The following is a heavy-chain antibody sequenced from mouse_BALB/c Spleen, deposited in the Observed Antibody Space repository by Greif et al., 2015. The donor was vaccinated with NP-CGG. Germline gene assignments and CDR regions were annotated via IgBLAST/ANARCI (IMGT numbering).Heavy chain of an antibody. J-gene: IGHJ2*01. CDR1: GFPITSGYY. V-gene: IGHV12-3*02. D-gene: IGHD2-12*01. CDR2: ITHSGET. CDR3: AVATVCYVYLYS. Sequence: VQLQQSGPGLVKPSQSLFLACSITGFPITSGYYWIWIRQSPGKPLEWMGYITHSGETFYNPSLQSPISITRETYKNQFFLLLNAVTPEVSALYDCAVATVCYVYLYSWGQGTTLTVSS.